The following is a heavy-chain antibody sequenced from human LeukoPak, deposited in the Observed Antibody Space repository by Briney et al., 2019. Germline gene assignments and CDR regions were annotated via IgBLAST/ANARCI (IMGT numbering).Heavy chain of an antibody. J-gene: IGHJ3*02. Sequence: GRSLRLSCAASGFTFSNDWMSWVRQAPGKGLEWVANIKGDGREKYYVDSAKGRFTISRDNAKNSLYLQMNSLRAEDTAVYHCARDRTNDYGNDVGAFDIWGQGTMVTVSS. CDR3: ARDRTNDYGNDVGAFDI. V-gene: IGHV3-7*01. D-gene: IGHD4-11*01. CDR2: IKGDGREK. CDR1: GFTFSNDW.